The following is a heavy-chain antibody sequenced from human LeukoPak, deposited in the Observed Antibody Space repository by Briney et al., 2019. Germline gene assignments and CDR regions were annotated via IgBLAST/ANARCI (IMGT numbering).Heavy chain of an antibody. V-gene: IGHV1-3*03. CDR2: INDGDGNT. CDR3: ARDRPGRYCSTTSCYNASPFDP. Sequence: ASVKVSCKASGYTFTSYAVHWVRRAPGQSLEWMGYINDGDGNTKYSQEFQGRVTITRDTSASIVYMELSSLRSEDTAVYYCARDRPGRYCSTTSCYNASPFDPWGQGTLVTVSS. J-gene: IGHJ5*02. D-gene: IGHD2-2*02. CDR1: GYTFTSYA.